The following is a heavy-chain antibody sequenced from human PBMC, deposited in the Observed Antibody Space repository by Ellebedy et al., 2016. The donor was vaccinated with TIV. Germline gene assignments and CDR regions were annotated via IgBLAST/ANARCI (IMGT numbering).Heavy chain of an antibody. CDR2: IRNNGGRT. CDR3: ARSHSSGWLNDY. Sequence: GESLKISCSPSGFTFSSYAMHWVRQAPGKGLEYVSGIRNNGGRTYYADSVKGRFTISRDKSKNTLYLQMNSLRAEDTGVYYCARSHSSGWLNDYWGQGTLVTVSS. CDR1: GFTFSSYA. D-gene: IGHD6-19*01. V-gene: IGHV3-64*04. J-gene: IGHJ4*02.